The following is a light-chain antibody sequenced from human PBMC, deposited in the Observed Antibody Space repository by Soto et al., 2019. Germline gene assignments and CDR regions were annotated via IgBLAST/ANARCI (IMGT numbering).Light chain of an antibody. CDR1: SSNLGAGYD. Sequence: QSVLTQPPSVSGAPGQRVTLSCTGNSSNLGAGYDVHWYQQLPGAAPKLVIFGNRNRPSGVPERFSGSKSGTSASLAITGLQAEDEADYYCASWDDSLTGLYVFGTGTKVTVL. V-gene: IGLV1-40*01. CDR2: GNR. J-gene: IGLJ1*01. CDR3: ASWDDSLTGLYV.